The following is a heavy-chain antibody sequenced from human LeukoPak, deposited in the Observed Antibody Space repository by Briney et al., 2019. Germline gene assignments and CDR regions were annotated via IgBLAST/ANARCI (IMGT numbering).Heavy chain of an antibody. CDR1: GGSISSNNYY. D-gene: IGHD3-10*01. CDR3: ARRGSFYPFDF. Sequence: PSKTLSLTCSVSGGSISSNNYYWAWIRQPPGRGLEWVGSVFYIANTYYNVSLKSRLTISVDTSKNLFSLNLRSVTAADTAIYYCARRGSFYPFDFWGQGILVTVSS. J-gene: IGHJ4*02. V-gene: IGHV4-39*01. CDR2: VFYIANT.